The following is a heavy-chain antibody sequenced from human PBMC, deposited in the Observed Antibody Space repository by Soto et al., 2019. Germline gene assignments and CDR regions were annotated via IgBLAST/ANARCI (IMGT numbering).Heavy chain of an antibody. Sequence: EVQLVESGGGLVQPGGSLRLSCAASGFTFSSYDMPWVRQVTGKGLEWVSAIGAAGDTYYPDSVKGRFTISRENAKNSLYLQMNSLRAEDTAVYYCASGGWGSSWYEGGSRIDYWGQGTLVTVSS. CDR3: ASGGWGSSWYEGGSRIDY. CDR2: IGAAGDT. J-gene: IGHJ4*02. V-gene: IGHV3-13*01. CDR1: GFTFSSYD. D-gene: IGHD6-13*01.